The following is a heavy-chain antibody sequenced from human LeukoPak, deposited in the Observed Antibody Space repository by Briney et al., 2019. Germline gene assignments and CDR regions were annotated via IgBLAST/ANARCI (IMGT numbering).Heavy chain of an antibody. CDR1: GFTFSSYA. V-gene: IGHV3-23*01. Sequence: GGSLRLSCAASGFTFSSYAMSWVRQAPGKGLEWVSAISGSGGSTYYADSVKGRFTISRDNSKNTLYLQMNSLRAGDTAVYYCARAPQYYDSSGIHFDYWGQGTLVTVSS. CDR3: ARAPQYYDSSGIHFDY. CDR2: ISGSGGST. D-gene: IGHD3-22*01. J-gene: IGHJ4*02.